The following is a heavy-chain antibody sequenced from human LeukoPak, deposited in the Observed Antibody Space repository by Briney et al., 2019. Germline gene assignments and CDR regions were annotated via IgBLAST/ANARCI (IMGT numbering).Heavy chain of an antibody. CDR3: ATDEYYYDGSGGY. V-gene: IGHV3-15*01. CDR2: IKSKTDGGTT. D-gene: IGHD3-22*01. J-gene: IGHJ4*02. CDR1: GFTFSNAW. Sequence: PGGSLRLSCAASGFTFSNAWMSWVRQAPGKGLEWVGRIKSKTDGGTTDYAAPVKGRFIISRDDSKNTLYLQMNSLKTEDTAVYYCATDEYYYDGSGGYWGQGTLVTVSS.